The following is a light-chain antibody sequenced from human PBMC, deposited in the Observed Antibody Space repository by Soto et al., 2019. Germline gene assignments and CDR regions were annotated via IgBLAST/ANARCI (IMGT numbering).Light chain of an antibody. V-gene: IGLV2-14*01. CDR2: EVS. CDR1: SSDVGGYDY. Sequence: QSALTQPASVSGSPGQSITISCTGTSSDVGGYDYVSWYQQHPGKAPKLMIYEVSSRPSGVSNRFSGSKSGNTASLTISGLQAEDEAVYYCSSYTSSSTPYVFGTGTKVTVL. CDR3: SSYTSSSTPYV. J-gene: IGLJ1*01.